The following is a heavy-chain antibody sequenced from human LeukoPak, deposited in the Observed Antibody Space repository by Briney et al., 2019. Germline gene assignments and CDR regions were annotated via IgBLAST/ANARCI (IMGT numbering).Heavy chain of an antibody. V-gene: IGHV4-39*01. J-gene: IGHJ4*02. CDR1: GGSISSSSYY. Sequence: SETLSLTCTVSGGSISSSSYYWGWLRQPPGKGLEWIGNVYYSGTTYYSPPLKSRVTISVDTSKNQFSLKLSSVTAADTAVYYCARQDTITTPGVDYWGQGTPVTVSS. CDR3: ARQDTITTPGVDY. D-gene: IGHD3-3*01. CDR2: VYYSGTT.